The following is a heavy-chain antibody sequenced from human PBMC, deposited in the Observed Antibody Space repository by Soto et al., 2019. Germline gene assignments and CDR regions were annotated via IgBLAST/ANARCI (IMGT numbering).Heavy chain of an antibody. CDR1: GDSVSGNSAA. D-gene: IGHD3-16*01. CDR3: ARELPYYVSRDSYIDY. Sequence: SQTLSLTCAISGDSVSGNSAAWNWIRQSPSRGLEWLGRTYYRSRWYNDYAVSVKSRITVTPDTSKNQFSLHLNSVTPEDTAVYYCARELPYYVSRDSYIDYWGKGARVTV. V-gene: IGHV6-1*01. CDR2: TYYRSRWYN. J-gene: IGHJ4*02.